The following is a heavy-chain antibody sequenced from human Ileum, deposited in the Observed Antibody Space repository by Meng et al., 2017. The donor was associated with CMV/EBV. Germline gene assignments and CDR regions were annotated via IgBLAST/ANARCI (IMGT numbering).Heavy chain of an antibody. Sequence: TFSNYAMSWVRQAPGKGLEWVAIINGVRSLGDNTYFADSVKGRFTISRDNSNSTLYLQMNSLRVEDTAVYYCAKVRDRIVVASIIDYWGPGTLVTVSS. CDR1: TFSNYA. CDR3: AKVRDRIVVASIIDY. CDR2: INGVRSLGDNT. D-gene: IGHD5-12*01. J-gene: IGHJ4*02. V-gene: IGHV3-23*01.